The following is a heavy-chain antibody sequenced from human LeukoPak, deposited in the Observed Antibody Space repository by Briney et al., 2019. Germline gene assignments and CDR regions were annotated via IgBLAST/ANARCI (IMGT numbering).Heavy chain of an antibody. D-gene: IGHD2-2*01. J-gene: IGHJ4*02. CDR1: DFPFSGYG. CDR2: ISDGGTKE. V-gene: IGHV3-30*03. Sequence: QPGRSLRLSCATFDFPFSGYGMHWVRQAPGKGLEWVAFISDGGTKEEYAESLRGRFTISRDNAKNTVFLQMNSLRAEDTAVYYCAVLTYQLLDYYFDYWGQGTLVTVSS. CDR3: AVLTYQLLDYYFDY.